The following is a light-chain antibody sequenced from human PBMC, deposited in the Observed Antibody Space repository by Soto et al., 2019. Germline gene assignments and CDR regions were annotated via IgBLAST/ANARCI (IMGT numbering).Light chain of an antibody. V-gene: IGLV2-11*01. J-gene: IGLJ2*01. Sequence: QSVLTQPRSVSGSPGRSVNISCTGTSSDIGGYNYVSWYQQHPGKAPKLLIYDVSKRPSGVPDRFSGSKSGNTASLTISGLQAEDEADYYCCSYAGSYTLVVFGGGTKVTVL. CDR3: CSYAGSYTLVV. CDR2: DVS. CDR1: SSDIGGYNY.